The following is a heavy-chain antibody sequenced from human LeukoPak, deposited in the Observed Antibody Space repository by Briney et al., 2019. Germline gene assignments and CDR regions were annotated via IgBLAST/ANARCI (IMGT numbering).Heavy chain of an antibody. CDR2: INGSGGST. Sequence: PGGSLRLSCAASGFTFSSYAMSWVRQAPGKGLEWVSAINGSGGSTYYADSVKGRFTISRDNSKNTLYLQMNSLRAEDTAVYYCAKGGAYYGSGSYLGYWGQGTLVTVSS. CDR1: GFTFSSYA. D-gene: IGHD3-10*01. CDR3: AKGGAYYGSGSYLGY. J-gene: IGHJ4*02. V-gene: IGHV3-23*01.